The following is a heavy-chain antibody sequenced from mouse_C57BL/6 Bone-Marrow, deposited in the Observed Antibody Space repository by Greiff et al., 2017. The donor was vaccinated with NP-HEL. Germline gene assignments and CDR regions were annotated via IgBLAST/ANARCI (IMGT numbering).Heavy chain of an antibody. CDR2: IYPGSGST. CDR1: GYTFTSYW. J-gene: IGHJ1*03. V-gene: IGHV1-55*01. Sequence: QVQLQQPGAELVKPGASVKMFCKASGYTFTSYWITWVKQRPGQGLEWIGDIYPGSGSTNYNEKFKSKATLTVDTSASTAYMQLSSLTSEDSAVYYCARLGLRRGIDVWGTGTTVTVSS. D-gene: IGHD2-4*01. CDR3: ARLGLRRGIDV.